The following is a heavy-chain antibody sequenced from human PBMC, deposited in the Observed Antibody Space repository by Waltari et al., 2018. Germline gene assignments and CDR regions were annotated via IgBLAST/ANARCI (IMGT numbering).Heavy chain of an antibody. Sequence: EVQLVESGGGLVKPGGSLRLSCATSGFTFSRYIMNWVRQAPGKGLEWVSSITPNRTYIYYADAVRGRFTISRDDAKNSVDLQMNSLRVEDTAVYFCARDLGDSDDYWGQGTLVTVSS. V-gene: IGHV3-21*01. J-gene: IGHJ4*02. CDR2: ITPNRTYI. CDR3: ARDLGDSDDY. D-gene: IGHD2-21*02. CDR1: GFTFSRYI.